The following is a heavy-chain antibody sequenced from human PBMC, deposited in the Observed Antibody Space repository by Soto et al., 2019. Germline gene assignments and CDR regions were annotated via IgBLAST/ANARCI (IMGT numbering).Heavy chain of an antibody. D-gene: IGHD6-19*01. V-gene: IGHV4-34*01. CDR1: GGSFSGYY. J-gene: IGHJ3*02. CDR3: ARGAGAGIWVYDFDI. Sequence: SETLSLTCAVYGGSFSGYYWSWIRQPPGTGLEWIGEIHHSGSTNSNPSLKSRVTISVDTSKNQFSRKLGSVTAADTAVYYCARGAGAGIWVYDFDIWGQGTMVTVSS. CDR2: IHHSGST.